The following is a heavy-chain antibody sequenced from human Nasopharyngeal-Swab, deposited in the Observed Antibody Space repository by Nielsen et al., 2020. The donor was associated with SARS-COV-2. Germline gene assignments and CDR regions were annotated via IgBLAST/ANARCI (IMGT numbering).Heavy chain of an antibody. J-gene: IGHJ6*03. V-gene: IGHV4-34*01. CDR2: INHSGST. D-gene: IGHD2-15*01. CDR1: GGSFSGYY. CDR3: ARVRGVAPRNYYYYMDV. Sequence: SETLSLTCAVYGGSFSGYYWSWIRQPPGKGLEWIGEINHSGSTNYNPSLKSRVTISVDTSKNQFSLKLSSVTAADTAVYYCARVRGVAPRNYYYYMDVWGKGTTVTVSS.